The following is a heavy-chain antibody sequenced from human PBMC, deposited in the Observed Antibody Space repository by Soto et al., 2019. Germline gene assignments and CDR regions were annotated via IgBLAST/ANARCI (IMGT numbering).Heavy chain of an antibody. D-gene: IGHD2-21*01. CDR2: IWYDGSNK. CDR3: ARDGCYYFDY. CDR1: GFTFSSYG. Sequence: QVQLVESGGGVVQPGRSLRLSCAASGFTFSSYGMHWVRQAPGKGLEWVAVIWYDGSNKYYADSVKGRFTISRDNYKNTLYLQMTSLRAEDTAVYYCARDGCYYFDYWGQGTLVTVSS. V-gene: IGHV3-33*01. J-gene: IGHJ4*02.